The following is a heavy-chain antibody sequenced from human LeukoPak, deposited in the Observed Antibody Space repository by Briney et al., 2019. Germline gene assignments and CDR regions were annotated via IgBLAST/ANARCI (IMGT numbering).Heavy chain of an antibody. Sequence: SVKVSCKASGGTFSSYAISWVRQAPGQGLEWMGRIIPILGIANYAQKFQGRVTITADKSTSTAYMELSSLRSEDTAVYYCATVYMYSRVLRFDPWGQGTLVTVSS. CDR2: IIPILGIA. J-gene: IGHJ5*02. V-gene: IGHV1-69*04. CDR3: ATVYMYSRVLRFDP. CDR1: GGTFSSYA. D-gene: IGHD1-26*01.